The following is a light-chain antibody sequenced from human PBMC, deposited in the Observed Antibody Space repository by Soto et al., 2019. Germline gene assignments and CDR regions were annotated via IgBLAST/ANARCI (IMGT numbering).Light chain of an antibody. CDR3: QQYGSSPRT. Sequence: DSVVTQSPGTLSLSPGDRATLSCRASQSVGSVYLAWYQQQPGRAPRLLIHGASNRASGIPDRFSGSGSGTDFTLTISRLEPEDFALYYCQQYGSSPRTFGQGTKVDIK. J-gene: IGKJ1*01. V-gene: IGKV3-20*01. CDR1: QSVGSVY. CDR2: GAS.